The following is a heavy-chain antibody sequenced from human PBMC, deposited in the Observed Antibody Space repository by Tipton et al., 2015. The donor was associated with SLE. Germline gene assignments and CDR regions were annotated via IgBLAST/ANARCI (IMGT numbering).Heavy chain of an antibody. V-gene: IGHV3-30*02. CDR1: GFTFNNYA. D-gene: IGHD1-1*01. Sequence: GSLRLSCAASGFTFNNYAIHWVRQAPGRGLEWLAFIRHDGSTKYYRESVKGRFTISRDNSNNTVFLEMNSLRPDDTAVYYCARHEYDTYYFDYWGRGKLVTVSS. J-gene: IGHJ4*02. CDR3: ARHEYDTYYFDY. CDR2: IRHDGSTK.